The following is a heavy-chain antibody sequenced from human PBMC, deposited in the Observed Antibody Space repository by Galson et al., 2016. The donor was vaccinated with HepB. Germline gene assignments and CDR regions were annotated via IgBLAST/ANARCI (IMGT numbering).Heavy chain of an antibody. Sequence: SLRLSCAVSGFTFSDCHMSWIRQAPGKGLEWVSYISSSGGTIHYSDSVEGRFTVSRDNAQNSLHLHMNSLRPEDTAVYYCAREERGNSGYDYFDSWGQGTLVTVSS. D-gene: IGHD5-12*01. J-gene: IGHJ4*02. V-gene: IGHV3-11*04. CDR2: ISSSGGTI. CDR3: AREERGNSGYDYFDS. CDR1: GFTFSDCH.